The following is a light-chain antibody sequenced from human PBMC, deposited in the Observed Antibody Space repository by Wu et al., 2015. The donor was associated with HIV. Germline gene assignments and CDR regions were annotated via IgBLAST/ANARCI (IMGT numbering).Light chain of an antibody. V-gene: IGKV3-11*01. J-gene: IGKJ1*01. CDR3: HHYNNYRA. CDR1: QSVGNY. CDR2: DAS. Sequence: PGERATLSCRASQSVGNYLAWYQQKPGQAPRLLIYDASNRATGIPGRFSGSGSGTDFTLTINSLQPDDFATYYCHHYNNYRAFGQGTKV.